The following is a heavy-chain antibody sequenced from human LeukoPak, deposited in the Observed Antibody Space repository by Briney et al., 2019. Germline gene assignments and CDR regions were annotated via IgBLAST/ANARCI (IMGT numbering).Heavy chain of an antibody. V-gene: IGHV3-64*03. Sequence: PGGALRLSCLVSGFTFSRFAMHWVRQAAGKGLEYVASISRNGGSTYYEDSVKGSITITRDNSKSTLYLQLSSMRAEDTAVYLCVKNLRSDFMGVLSRYLSYWGQGTLVTVSS. D-gene: IGHD2/OR15-2a*01. CDR1: GFTFSRFA. CDR3: VKNLRSDFMGVLSRYLSY. J-gene: IGHJ4*02. CDR2: ISRNGGST.